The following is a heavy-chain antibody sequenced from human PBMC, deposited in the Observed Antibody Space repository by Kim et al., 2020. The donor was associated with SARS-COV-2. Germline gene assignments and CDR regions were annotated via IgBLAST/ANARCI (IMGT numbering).Heavy chain of an antibody. CDR2: ISSDGKNN. Sequence: GGSLRLSCAASGFPFSSYALHWVRQAPGKGLEWVAVISSDGKNNYYAASVKGRFTVSRDNSKNTVFLQMDRLRGDDTAVYYCAREFKRGYGAYGHFDYWG. D-gene: IGHD5-12*01. CDR1: GFPFSSYA. CDR3: AREFKRGYGAYGHFDY. V-gene: IGHV3-30*04. J-gene: IGHJ4*01.